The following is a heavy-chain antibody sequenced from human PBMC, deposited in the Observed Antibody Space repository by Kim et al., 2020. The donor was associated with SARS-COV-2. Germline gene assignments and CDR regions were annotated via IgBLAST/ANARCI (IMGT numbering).Heavy chain of an antibody. V-gene: IGHV4-34*01. CDR1: GGSFSGYY. Sequence: SETLSLTCAVYGGSFSGYYWSWIRQPPGKGLEWIGEINHSGSTNYNPSLKSRVTISVDTSKNQFSLKLSSVTAADTAVYYCARSGRGGYCSSTSCYTPYYYYYYMDVWGKGTTVTVSS. J-gene: IGHJ6*03. CDR3: ARSGRGGYCSSTSCYTPYYYYYYMDV. D-gene: IGHD2-2*02. CDR2: INHSGST.